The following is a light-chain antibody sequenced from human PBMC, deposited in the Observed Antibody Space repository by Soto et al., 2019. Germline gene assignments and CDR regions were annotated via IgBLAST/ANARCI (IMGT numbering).Light chain of an antibody. CDR2: GAS. Sequence: EIAMTQSPDTLSVSPGDRATLSCRASQGVRSDLAWYQQKAGQSPRLLIYGASTRAAETPARFSGSGSETEFTLTISGLQSEDFAVYYCQQYSKWPLTFGGGTKVDSK. V-gene: IGKV3-15*01. J-gene: IGKJ4*01. CDR1: QGVRSD. CDR3: QQYSKWPLT.